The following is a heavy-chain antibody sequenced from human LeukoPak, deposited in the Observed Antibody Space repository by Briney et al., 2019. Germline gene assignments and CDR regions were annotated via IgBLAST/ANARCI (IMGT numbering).Heavy chain of an antibody. Sequence: SGGSLRLSCAASEFPVGSNYMTWVRQAPGKGLEWVSLIYSGGSTYYADSVKGRFTISRDNSKNTLYLQMNSLRAEDTAVYYCARRATTERGYSYGLDYWGQGTLVTVSS. CDR3: ARRATTERGYSYGLDY. CDR1: EFPVGSNY. V-gene: IGHV3-66*01. J-gene: IGHJ4*02. CDR2: IYSGGST. D-gene: IGHD5-18*01.